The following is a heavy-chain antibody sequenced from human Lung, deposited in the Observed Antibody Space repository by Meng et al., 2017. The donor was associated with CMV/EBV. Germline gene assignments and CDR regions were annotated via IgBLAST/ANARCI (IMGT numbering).Heavy chain of an antibody. CDR1: RGTFSSYA. CDR2: IIPIFGTA. V-gene: IGHV1-69*05. Sequence: KASRGTFSSYAISWVRPAPGQGLEWMGGIIPIFGTATYAQKFQGRVTITTDESTSTAYMELSSLRSEDTAVYYCATYYYGSGSHGGDWGQGTLVTVSS. J-gene: IGHJ4*02. CDR3: ATYYYGSGSHGGD. D-gene: IGHD3-10*01.